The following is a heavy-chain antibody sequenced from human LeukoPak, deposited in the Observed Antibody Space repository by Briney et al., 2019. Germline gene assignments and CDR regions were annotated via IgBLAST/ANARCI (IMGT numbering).Heavy chain of an antibody. CDR1: GYTFTSYG. Sequence: ASVKVSCKASGYTFTSYGISWVRQAPGQGLEWMGWISAYNGNTNYAQKLQGRVTMTTDTSTCTAYMELRSLRSDDTAVYYCARDLKGERWQWLTGRSDAFDIWGQGTMVTVSS. CDR2: ISAYNGNT. CDR3: ARDLKGERWQWLTGRSDAFDI. J-gene: IGHJ3*02. D-gene: IGHD6-19*01. V-gene: IGHV1-18*01.